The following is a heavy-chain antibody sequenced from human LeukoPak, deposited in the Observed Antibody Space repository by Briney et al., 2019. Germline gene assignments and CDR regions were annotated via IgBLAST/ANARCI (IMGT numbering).Heavy chain of an antibody. CDR3: AAQRAVGFDY. CDR2: IKQDGSQK. D-gene: IGHD6-19*01. V-gene: IGHV3-7*01. CDR1: GFTFSTYY. J-gene: IGHJ4*02. Sequence: GGSLRLSCAASGFTFSTYYMTWVRQAPGKGLEWVANIKQDGSQKYYVDSVQGRFTISRDNAKNSLYLQMNSLGAEDTAVYYCAAQRAVGFDYWGQGTLVTVSS.